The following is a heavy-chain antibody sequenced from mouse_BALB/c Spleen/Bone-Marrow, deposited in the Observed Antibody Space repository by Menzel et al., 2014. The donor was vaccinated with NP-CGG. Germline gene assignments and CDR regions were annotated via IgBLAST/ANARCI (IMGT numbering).Heavy chain of an antibody. CDR3: ARNFYGSSYFDY. Sequence: QVQLQQSGPELVRPGVSVKLSCKGSGYTFXAYAMHWVKQSHAKSLEWIGLISTYSGNTHYNQNFKGEATMTVDKSSSTAYMELARLTSEDSAIYYCARNFYGSSYFDYWGQGTTLTVSS. J-gene: IGHJ2*01. D-gene: IGHD1-1*01. CDR2: ISTYSGNT. CDR1: GYTFXAYA. V-gene: IGHV1-67*01.